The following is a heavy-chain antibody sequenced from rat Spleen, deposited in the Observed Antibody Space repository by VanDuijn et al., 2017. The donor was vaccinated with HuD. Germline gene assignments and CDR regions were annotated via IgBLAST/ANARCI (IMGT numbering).Heavy chain of an antibody. Sequence: EVQLVESGGGLVQPGRSLKLSCAASGFTFSNYGMAWVRQAPTKGLEWVATISYDGSSTYYRDSVKGRFTISRDNAKSTLYLQMDSLRSEDTATYYCARGGGFDYWGQGVMVTVSS. CDR2: ISYDGSST. CDR3: ARGGGFDY. CDR1: GFTFSNYG. J-gene: IGHJ2*01. D-gene: IGHD1-11*01. V-gene: IGHV5-29*01.